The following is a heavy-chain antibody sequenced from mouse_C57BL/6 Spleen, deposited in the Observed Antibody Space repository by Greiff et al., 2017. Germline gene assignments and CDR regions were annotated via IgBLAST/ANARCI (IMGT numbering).Heavy chain of an antibody. D-gene: IGHD3-2*02. CDR1: GYTFTSYW. J-gene: IGHJ2*01. CDR2: IDPSDSYT. Sequence: QVQLKQPGAELVKPGASVKLSCKASGYTFTSYWMQWVKQRPGQGLEWIGEIDPSDSYTNYNQKFKGKAKLTVDTSSSTAYMQLSSLTSEDSAVYYCARLWSSGYFDYWGQGTTLTVSS. CDR3: ARLWSSGYFDY. V-gene: IGHV1-50*01.